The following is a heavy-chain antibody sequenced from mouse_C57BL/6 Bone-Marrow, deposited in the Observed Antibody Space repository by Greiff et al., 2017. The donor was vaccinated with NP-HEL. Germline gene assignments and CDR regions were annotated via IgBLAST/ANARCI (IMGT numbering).Heavy chain of an antibody. CDR3: ARGAY. V-gene: IGHV1-80*01. CDR2: IYPGDGDT. CDR1: GYEFSNYW. J-gene: IGHJ3*01. Sequence: VQLQQSGAELVKPGASVKLSCKASGYEFSNYWMNWVKQRPGKGLEWIGQIYPGDGDTNYNGKFKDKATLTADKSSSTAYMQLSRLTSEGSAVYFGARGAYWGQGTLVTVSA.